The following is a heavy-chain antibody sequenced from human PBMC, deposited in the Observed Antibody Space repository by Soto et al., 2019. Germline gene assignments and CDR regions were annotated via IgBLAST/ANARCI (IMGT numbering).Heavy chain of an antibody. CDR3: AREEGDYYDSSGYQSAFDI. Sequence: QVQLQESGPGLVKPSQTLSLTCTVSGGSISSGDYYWSWIRQPPGKVLEWIGYIYYSGSTYYNPSLKSRVTISVDTYKIQFSQKLSSVTAADTAVYYCAREEGDYYDSSGYQSAFDIWGQGTMVTVSS. CDR2: IYYSGST. D-gene: IGHD3-22*01. V-gene: IGHV4-30-4*01. CDR1: GGSISSGDYY. J-gene: IGHJ3*02.